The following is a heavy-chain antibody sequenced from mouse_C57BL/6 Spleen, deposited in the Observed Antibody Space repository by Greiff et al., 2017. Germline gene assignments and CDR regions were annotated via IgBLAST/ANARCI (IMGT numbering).Heavy chain of an antibody. CDR3: ERHEGHYGNYVDYAMDY. CDR1: GYTFTEYT. V-gene: IGHV1-62-2*01. J-gene: IGHJ4*01. CDR2: FYPGSGSI. D-gene: IGHD2-1*01. Sequence: VQLQQSGAELVKPGASVKLSCKASGYTFTEYTIHWVKQRSGQGLEWIGWFYPGSGSIKYNEKFKDKATLTADKSSSTVYMELSRLTSEDSAVYFCERHEGHYGNYVDYAMDYWGQRTSVTVSS.